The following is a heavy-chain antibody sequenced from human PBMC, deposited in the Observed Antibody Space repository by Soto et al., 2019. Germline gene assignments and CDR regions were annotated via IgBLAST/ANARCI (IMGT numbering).Heavy chain of an antibody. Sequence: GGSLRLSCAASGFTFSSYSMNWVRQAPGKGLEWVSSISSSSSYIYYADSVKGRFTISRDNAKNSLYLQMNSLRAEDTAVYYCAREGAENWFDPWGQGTLVTVSS. CDR3: AREGAENWFDP. CDR2: ISSSSSYI. J-gene: IGHJ5*02. V-gene: IGHV3-21*01. CDR1: GFTFSSYS.